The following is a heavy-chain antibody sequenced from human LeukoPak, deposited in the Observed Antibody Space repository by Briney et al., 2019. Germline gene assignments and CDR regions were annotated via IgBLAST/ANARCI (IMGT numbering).Heavy chain of an antibody. Sequence: MPSETLSLTCAVYGGSFSGYYWSWIRQPPGKGLEWIGEINHSGSTNYNPSLKSRVTISVDTSKNQFSLKLSSVTAADTAVYYCAGGPQYSSSGGDDWGQGTLVTVSS. CDR2: INHSGST. V-gene: IGHV4-34*01. D-gene: IGHD6-6*01. CDR3: AGGPQYSSSGGDD. CDR1: GGSFSGYY. J-gene: IGHJ4*02.